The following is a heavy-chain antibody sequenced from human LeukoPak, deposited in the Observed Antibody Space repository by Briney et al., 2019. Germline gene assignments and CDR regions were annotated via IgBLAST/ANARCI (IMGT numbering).Heavy chain of an antibody. CDR2: INPNSGAT. D-gene: IGHD3-22*01. CDR3: ATYYDSRSGAFDI. Sequence: ASVTVSCKASGYSFIDYFIHWVRQAPGQGLEWIGWINPNSGATTYAQKFQGRVTVTRDTSFSTAYMELSSLRSEDTAVYYCATYYDSRSGAFDIWGQGTMVTVSS. J-gene: IGHJ3*02. V-gene: IGHV1-2*02. CDR1: GYSFIDYF.